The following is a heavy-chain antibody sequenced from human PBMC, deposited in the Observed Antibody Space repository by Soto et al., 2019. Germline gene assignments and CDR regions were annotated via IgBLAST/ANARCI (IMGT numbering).Heavy chain of an antibody. D-gene: IGHD3-22*01. Sequence: GGSLRLSCAASGFTFRSYGMHWVRQAPGKGLEWVALISYGGSDKYYADSVKGRFTISRDNSNNTLYLQMNSLKAEDTAIYYCAKDYDYYDSSLFDYWGQGTLVTVSS. V-gene: IGHV3-30*18. CDR2: ISYGGSDK. CDR1: GFTFRSYG. CDR3: AKDYDYYDSSLFDY. J-gene: IGHJ4*02.